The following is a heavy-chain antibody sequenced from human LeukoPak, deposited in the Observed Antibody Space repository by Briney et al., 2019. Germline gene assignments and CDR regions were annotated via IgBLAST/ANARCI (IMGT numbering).Heavy chain of an antibody. CDR2: ISGYNGDT. D-gene: IGHD3-3*01. V-gene: IGHV1-18*01. CDR1: SYTFTTYA. Sequence: ASVKVSCKASSYTFTTYAISWVRQAPGQGLEWMGWISGYNGDTNYAQRFQGRVTMTTDTSTSTAYMELRSLRSDDTAVYYCARGPYYDSWSGAGYWGQGTLVTVSS. J-gene: IGHJ4*02. CDR3: ARGPYYDSWSGAGY.